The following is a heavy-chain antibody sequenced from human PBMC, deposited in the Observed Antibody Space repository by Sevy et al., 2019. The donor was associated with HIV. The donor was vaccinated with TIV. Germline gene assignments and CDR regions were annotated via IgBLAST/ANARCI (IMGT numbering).Heavy chain of an antibody. CDR2: INHSGST. J-gene: IGHJ4*02. V-gene: IGHV4-30-2*01. CDR1: GGSISSGGYS. CDR3: VRVPATAMGYFDY. D-gene: IGHD5-18*01. Sequence: SETLSLTCAVSGGSISSGGYSWSWIRQPPGKGLEWIGYINHSGSTYYNPSLKSRVTISVDRSKNQFSLKLSSVTAADTAVYYCVRVPATAMGYFDYWGQGTLVTVSS.